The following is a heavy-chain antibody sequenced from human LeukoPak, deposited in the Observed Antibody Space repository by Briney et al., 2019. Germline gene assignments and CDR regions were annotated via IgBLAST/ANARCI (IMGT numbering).Heavy chain of an antibody. Sequence: GGSLRLSCAASGFTFSSYAMHWVRQAPGKGLEWVAVISNDGSNKYYADSVKGRFTISRDNSKNTLYLQMNSLRAEDTAVYYCARGHARGYDFPSDYWGQGTLVTVSS. J-gene: IGHJ4*02. D-gene: IGHD5-12*01. CDR1: GFTFSSYA. V-gene: IGHV3-30*04. CDR3: ARGHARGYDFPSDY. CDR2: ISNDGSNK.